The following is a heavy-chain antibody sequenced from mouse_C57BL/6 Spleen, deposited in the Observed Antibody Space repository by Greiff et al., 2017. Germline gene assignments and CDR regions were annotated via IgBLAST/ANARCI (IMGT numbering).Heavy chain of an antibody. CDR1: GFTFSSYA. V-gene: IGHV5-4*01. J-gene: IGHJ3*01. CDR2: ISDGGSYT. CDR3: AREGTLYDGYSAWFAY. D-gene: IGHD2-3*01. Sequence: EVQGVESGGGLVKPGGSLKLSCAASGFTFSSYAMSRVRQTPEKRLEWVATISDGGSYTYYPDNVKGRFTISRDNAKNNLYLQMSHLKSEDTAMYYCAREGTLYDGYSAWFAYWGQGTLVTVSA.